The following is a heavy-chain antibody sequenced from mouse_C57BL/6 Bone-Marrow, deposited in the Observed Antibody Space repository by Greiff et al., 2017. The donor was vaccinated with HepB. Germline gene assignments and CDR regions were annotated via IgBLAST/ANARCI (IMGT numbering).Heavy chain of an antibody. Sequence: VKLVESGAELARPGASVKLSCKASGYTFTSYGISWVKQRTGQGLEWIGEIYPRSGNTYYNEKFKGKATLTADKSSSTAYMELRSLTSEDSAVYYCAGYYYGRGMDYWGQGTSVTVSS. CDR1: GYTFTSYG. CDR3: AGYYYGRGMDY. D-gene: IGHD1-1*01. J-gene: IGHJ4*01. CDR2: IYPRSGNT. V-gene: IGHV1-81*01.